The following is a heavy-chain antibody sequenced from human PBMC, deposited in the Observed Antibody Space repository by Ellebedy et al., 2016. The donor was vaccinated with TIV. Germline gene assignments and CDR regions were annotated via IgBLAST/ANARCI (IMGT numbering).Heavy chain of an antibody. CDR2: IYDSGTT. Sequence: MPSETLSLTCTVSGYSITSGYYWGWLRPPPGKGLEWIGSIYDSGTTHYNPSLKSRVRISVDTSKNQFSLNLNSVTAADTAVYYCAPLTVFGVANWFDPWGQGTLVTVSS. J-gene: IGHJ5*02. D-gene: IGHD3-3*01. V-gene: IGHV4-38-2*02. CDR3: APLTVFGVANWFDP. CDR1: GYSITSGYY.